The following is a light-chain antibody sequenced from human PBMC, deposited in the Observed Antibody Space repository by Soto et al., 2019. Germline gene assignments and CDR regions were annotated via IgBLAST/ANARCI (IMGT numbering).Light chain of an antibody. J-gene: IGLJ2*01. CDR1: SSNIGSNT. Sequence: QSVLTQPPSTSGTPGQRVTISCSGRSSNIGSNTVNWYQQLPGAAPKLLIYSNDQRPSGIPDRLSGYKSGTSASLAFSGLQSEDEADYYCAAWDGSLNVVVFGGGTKLTVL. V-gene: IGLV1-44*01. CDR2: SND. CDR3: AAWDGSLNVVV.